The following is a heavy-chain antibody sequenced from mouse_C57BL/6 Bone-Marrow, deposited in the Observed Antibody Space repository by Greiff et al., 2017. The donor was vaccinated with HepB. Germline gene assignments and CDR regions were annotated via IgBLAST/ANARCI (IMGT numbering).Heavy chain of an antibody. CDR3: AREVYYYGSRKDFAY. CDR2: INPYNGDT. CDR1: GYSFTGYF. D-gene: IGHD1-1*01. J-gene: IGHJ3*01. Sequence: VQLQQSGPELVKPGDSVKISCKASGYSFTGYFMNWVMQSHGKSLEWIGRINPYNGDTFYNQKFKGKATLTVDKSSSTAHMELRSLTSEDSAVYYCAREVYYYGSRKDFAYWGQGTLVTVSA. V-gene: IGHV1-20*01.